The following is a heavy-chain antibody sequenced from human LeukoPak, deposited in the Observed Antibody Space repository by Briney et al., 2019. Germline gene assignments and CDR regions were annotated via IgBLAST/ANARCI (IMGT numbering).Heavy chain of an antibody. Sequence: GGSLRLSCAAYGFTFSSYGMHWVRQAPGKGLEWVAFIRYDGSNKYYADSVKGRFTISRDNSKNTLYLQMNSLRAEDTAVYYCAKDRGSTLTYYYDSSFPWGQGTLVTVSS. D-gene: IGHD3-22*01. V-gene: IGHV3-30*02. J-gene: IGHJ5*02. CDR2: IRYDGSNK. CDR1: GFTFSSYG. CDR3: AKDRGSTLTYYYDSSFP.